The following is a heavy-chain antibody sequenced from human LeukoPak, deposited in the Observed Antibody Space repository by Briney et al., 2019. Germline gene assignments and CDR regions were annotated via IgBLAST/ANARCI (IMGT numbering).Heavy chain of an antibody. Sequence: GGSLRLSCAASGFTFSSYEMNWVRQAPGKGLEWVSYISSSGGTIYYADSVKGRFTISRDNAKNSLYLQMNSLRAEDTAVYYCARVLYSSSWSFDYWGQGTLVTVSS. CDR1: GFTFSSYE. J-gene: IGHJ4*02. CDR2: ISSSGGTI. CDR3: ARVLYSSSWSFDY. V-gene: IGHV3-48*03. D-gene: IGHD6-13*01.